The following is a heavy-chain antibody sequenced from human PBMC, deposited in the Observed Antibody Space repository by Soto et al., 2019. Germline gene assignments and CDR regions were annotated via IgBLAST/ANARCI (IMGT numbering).Heavy chain of an antibody. V-gene: IGHV3-23*01. Sequence: GGSLRLSCAASGFTFSSYAMSWVRQAPGKGLEWVSAISGSGGSTYYADSVKGRFTISRDNSKNTLYLQMNSLRAEDTAVYYCAKPPDYYYGSGSYFDVTGFSYYYYMDVWGKGTTVTVSS. CDR1: GFTFSSYA. CDR3: AKPPDYYYGSGSYFDVTGFSYYYYMDV. J-gene: IGHJ6*03. D-gene: IGHD3-10*01. CDR2: ISGSGGST.